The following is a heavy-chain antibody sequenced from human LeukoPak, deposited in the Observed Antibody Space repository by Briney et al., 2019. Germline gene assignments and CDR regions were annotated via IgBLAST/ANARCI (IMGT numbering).Heavy chain of an antibody. CDR2: IYHSGST. CDR1: GGSISSSNW. D-gene: IGHD2-2*01. CDR3: ARDKRTPNIVVVPATKIYGMDV. J-gene: IGHJ6*02. Sequence: PETLSLTCAVSGGSISSSNWWSWVRQPPGKGLEWIGEIYHSGSTNYNPSLKSRVTISVDKSKNQFSLKLSSVTAADTAVYYCARDKRTPNIVVVPATKIYGMDVWGQGTTVTVSS. V-gene: IGHV4-4*03.